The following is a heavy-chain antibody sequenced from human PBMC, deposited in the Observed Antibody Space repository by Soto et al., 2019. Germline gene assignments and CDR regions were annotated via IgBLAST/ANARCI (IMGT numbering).Heavy chain of an antibody. J-gene: IGHJ1*01. CDR2: ISYSGTT. CDR1: GGSITSGGFY. Sequence: QVQLQESGPGLVKPSQTLSLTCTVSGGSITSGGFYWTWIRQNPGKGLECIGYISYSGTTTYNPSLRGRITRSVDTSQNQFSLKLISVTAADTAVYYCATNGGYLDGSGPKYFPHWGQGTQVTVSS. D-gene: IGHD3-22*01. CDR3: ATNGGYLDGSGPKYFPH. V-gene: IGHV4-31*03.